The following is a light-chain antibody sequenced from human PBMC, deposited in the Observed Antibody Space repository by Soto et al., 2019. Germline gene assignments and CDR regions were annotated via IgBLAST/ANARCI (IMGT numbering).Light chain of an antibody. J-gene: IGKJ3*01. Sequence: DIQMTQSPSSVSASVGDRVTITCRASQAISNLLAWYQQKPGEVPKVLIYAASTLQSGVPSRFSGSGSGTDFTLTITSLQPEDVATYYCQKYNSAPFTFGHGTKVDLK. CDR1: QAISNL. CDR3: QKYNSAPFT. CDR2: AAS. V-gene: IGKV1-27*01.